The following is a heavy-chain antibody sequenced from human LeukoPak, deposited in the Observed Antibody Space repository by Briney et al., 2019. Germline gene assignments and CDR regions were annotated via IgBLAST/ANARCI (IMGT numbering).Heavy chain of an antibody. D-gene: IGHD3-16*01. CDR3: ATFEGGYFQH. V-gene: IGHV3-48*01. J-gene: IGHJ1*01. CDR2: ISSSSSAN. Sequence: GGSLRLSCAASGFTFSSYSMNWVRQAPGKGLEWVSYISSSSSANYYADSVKGRFTISRDNSKNTLYLQVNNLRAEDTAVYYCATFEGGYFQHWGQGTLVTVSS. CDR1: GFTFSSYS.